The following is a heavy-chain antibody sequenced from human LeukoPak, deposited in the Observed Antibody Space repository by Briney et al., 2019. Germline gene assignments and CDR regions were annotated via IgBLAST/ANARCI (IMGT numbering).Heavy chain of an antibody. V-gene: IGHV4-39*07. CDR2: IYYSGST. D-gene: IGHD2-21*02. CDR1: GGSISSSSYY. J-gene: IGHJ6*03. CDR3: ARVPLSTAYLHYYSMDV. Sequence: SETLSLTCTVSGGSISSSSYYWGWIRQPPGKGLEWIGSIYYSGSTYYNPSLKSRVTISVDTPNNQFSLKVSSVTAADTALYYCARVPLSTAYLHYYSMDVWGKGTTVTVSS.